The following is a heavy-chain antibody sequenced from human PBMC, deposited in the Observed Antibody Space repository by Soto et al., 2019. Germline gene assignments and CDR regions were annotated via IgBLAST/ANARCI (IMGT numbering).Heavy chain of an antibody. CDR1: GGTFSTYA. V-gene: IGHV1-69*12. CDR2: IIPIFGTA. J-gene: IGHJ6*02. Sequence: QVQLVQSGAEVKKPGSSVKVSCKSSGGTFSTYAISWVRQAPGQGLEWMGGIIPIFGTANYAQKFQGRVTITADESTTPDYMELISLRAEETAVYYCARDEMVVATGSRTWHYYYGMDVWGQGTTVTVSS. D-gene: IGHD2-15*01. CDR3: ARDEMVVATGSRTWHYYYGMDV.